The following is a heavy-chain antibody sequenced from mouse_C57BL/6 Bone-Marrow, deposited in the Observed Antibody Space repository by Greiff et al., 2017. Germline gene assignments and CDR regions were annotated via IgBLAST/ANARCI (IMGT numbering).Heavy chain of an antibody. J-gene: IGHJ2*01. V-gene: IGHV1-42*01. CDR2: INPSTGGT. CDR3: ARGGVTTVVAHYFDY. D-gene: IGHD1-1*01. CDR1: GYSFTGYY. Sequence: EVQVVESGPELVKPGASVKISCKASGYSFTGYYMNWVKQSPEKSLEWIGEINPSTGGTTYNQKFKAKATLTVDKSSSTAYMQLKSLTSEDSAVXYCARGGVTTVVAHYFDYWGQGTTLTVSS.